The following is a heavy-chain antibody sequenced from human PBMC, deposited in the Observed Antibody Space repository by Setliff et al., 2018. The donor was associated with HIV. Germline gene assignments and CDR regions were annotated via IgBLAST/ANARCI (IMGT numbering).Heavy chain of an antibody. Sequence: PGGSLRLSCAVSGFTFSSYAMSWVRQAPGKGLERVSVIYSGGSTYYADSVKGRFTISRDNSKNTLYLQMNSLRAGDTAIYYCARIQYSSGWYPALDYWGQGTLVTVSS. CDR3: ARIQYSSGWYPALDY. D-gene: IGHD6-19*01. V-gene: IGHV3-66*02. J-gene: IGHJ4*02. CDR2: IYSGGST. CDR1: GFTFSSYA.